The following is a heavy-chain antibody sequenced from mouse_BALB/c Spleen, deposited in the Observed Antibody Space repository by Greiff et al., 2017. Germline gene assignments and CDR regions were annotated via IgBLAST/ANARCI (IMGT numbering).Heavy chain of an antibody. CDR3: ATILLRSYYFDY. CDR1: GYSITSGYY. Sequence: EVQLQESGPGLVKPSQSLSLTCSVTGYSITSGYYWNWIRQFPGNKLEWMGYISYDGSNNYNPSLKNRISITRDTSKNQFFLKLNSVTTEDTATYYCATILLRSYYFDYWGQGTTLTVSS. CDR2: ISYDGSN. D-gene: IGHD1-1*01. V-gene: IGHV3-6*02. J-gene: IGHJ2*01.